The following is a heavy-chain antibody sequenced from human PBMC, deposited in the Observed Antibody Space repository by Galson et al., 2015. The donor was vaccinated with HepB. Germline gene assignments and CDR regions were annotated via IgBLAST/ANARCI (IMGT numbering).Heavy chain of an antibody. CDR1: GFTISSYS. CDR3: ARDIGYNWNYQNYYYGMDV. CDR2: ISSSSSTTT. D-gene: IGHD1-7*01. Sequence: SLRLSCAASGFTISSYSMNWVRQAPGEGLVWISYISSSSSTTTDYADSAKGRFTISRDNAKNSLYLQMNSLRAEDTAVYYCARDIGYNWNYQNYYYGMDVWGQGTTVTVSS. V-gene: IGHV3-48*01. J-gene: IGHJ6*02.